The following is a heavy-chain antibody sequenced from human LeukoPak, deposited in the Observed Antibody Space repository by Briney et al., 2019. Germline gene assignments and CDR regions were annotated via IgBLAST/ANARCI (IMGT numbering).Heavy chain of an antibody. J-gene: IGHJ5*02. CDR2: IWYDGSNK. Sequence: QSGGSLRLSCAASGFTFSTYGMHWVRQAPGKGLEWVAVIWYDGSNKYYADSVKGRFTISIDNSKNTLYLQMNSLRAEDTAVYYCARERLSDYYDSSGFYPWGQGTLVTVS. CDR1: GFTFSTYG. D-gene: IGHD3-22*01. CDR3: ARERLSDYYDSSGFYP. V-gene: IGHV3-33*01.